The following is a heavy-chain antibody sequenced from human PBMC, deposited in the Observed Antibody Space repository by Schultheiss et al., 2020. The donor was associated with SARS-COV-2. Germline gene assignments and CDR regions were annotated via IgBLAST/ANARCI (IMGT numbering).Heavy chain of an antibody. CDR2: INHSGST. CDR1: GGSFSGYY. J-gene: IGHJ4*02. Sequence: SQTLSLTCAVYGGSFSGYYWSWIRQPPGKGLEWIGEINHSGSTNYNPSLKSRVTISVDTSKNQFSLKLSSVTAADTAVYYCARGRPTVTTPIDYWGQGTLVTVSS. V-gene: IGHV4-34*01. CDR3: ARGRPTVTTPIDY. D-gene: IGHD4-17*01.